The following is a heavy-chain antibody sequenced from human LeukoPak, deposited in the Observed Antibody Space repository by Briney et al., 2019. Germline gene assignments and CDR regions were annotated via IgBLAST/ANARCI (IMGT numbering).Heavy chain of an antibody. CDR2: IYHSGTTYSGST. D-gene: IGHD5-18*01. CDR1: GASMSNYY. Sequence: PSETLSLTCNVSGASMSNYYWVWIRQRPGKGLERIGSIYHSGTTYSGSTYYNPSLRSRVTISLDTSKNQFSLKVGSMTAADTAVYYCARAGGYGLIAYWGQGTMVTVSS. CDR3: ARAGGYGLIAY. V-gene: IGHV4-39*07. J-gene: IGHJ4*02.